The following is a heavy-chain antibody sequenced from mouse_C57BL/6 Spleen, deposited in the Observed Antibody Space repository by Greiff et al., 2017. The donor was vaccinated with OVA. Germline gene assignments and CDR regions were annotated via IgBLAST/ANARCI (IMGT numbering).Heavy chain of an antibody. V-gene: IGHV5-17*01. CDR2: ISSGSSTI. CDR3: AQSSLYGSSFDY. D-gene: IGHD1-1*01. Sequence: DVHLVESGGGLVKPGGSLKLSCAASGFTFSDYGMHWVRQAPEKGLEWVAYISSGSSTIYYADTVKGRFTISRDNAKNTLFLQMTSLRSEDTAMYYCAQSSLYGSSFDYWGQGTTLTVSS. CDR1: GFTFSDYG. J-gene: IGHJ2*01.